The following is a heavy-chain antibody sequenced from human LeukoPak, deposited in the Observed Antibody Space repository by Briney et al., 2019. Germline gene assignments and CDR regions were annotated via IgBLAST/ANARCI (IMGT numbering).Heavy chain of an antibody. V-gene: IGHV3-7*03. CDR3: ARDLSGSGIRWYFDL. CDR2: IWPDGSEK. D-gene: IGHD1-26*01. J-gene: IGHJ2*01. CDR1: GFIFSNNY. Sequence: GGSLRLSCAASGFIFSNNYMSWVRQAPGRGLEWLATIWPDGSEKRYVDSLRGRVTISRDNVERSLYLQMNSLRAEDTAVYYCARDLSGSGIRWYFDLWGRGTLVTVSS.